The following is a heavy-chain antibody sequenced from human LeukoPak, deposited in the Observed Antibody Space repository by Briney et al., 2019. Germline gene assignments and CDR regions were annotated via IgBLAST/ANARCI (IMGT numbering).Heavy chain of an antibody. CDR2: ISFDGSNK. V-gene: IGHV3-30*04. J-gene: IGHJ4*02. CDR1: GFTFSSYA. D-gene: IGHD3-22*01. CDR3: ARVRYYDSSGYYFDY. Sequence: GGSLRLSCAVSGFTFSSYAVHWVRQAPGKGLEWVAVISFDGSNKYYADSVKGRFTISRDNAKNSLYLQTNSLRAEDTAVYYCARVRYYDSSGYYFDYWGQGTLVTVSS.